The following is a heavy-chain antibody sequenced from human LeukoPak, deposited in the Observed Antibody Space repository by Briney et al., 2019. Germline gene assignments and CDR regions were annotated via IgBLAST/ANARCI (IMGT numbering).Heavy chain of an antibody. CDR1: GGSMSSYY. CDR2: IFYSGTT. CDR3: ARVMAIRGRGIIISNYFDY. Sequence: SETLSLTCTVSGGSMSSYYWSWIRQPPGKGLEWIGNIFYSGTTNYNPSLKSRVTLSADTSKNQFSLKLSSVTVADTAVYYCARVMAIRGRGIIISNYFDYWGQGTLVTVSS. D-gene: IGHD3-10*01. J-gene: IGHJ4*02. V-gene: IGHV4-59*13.